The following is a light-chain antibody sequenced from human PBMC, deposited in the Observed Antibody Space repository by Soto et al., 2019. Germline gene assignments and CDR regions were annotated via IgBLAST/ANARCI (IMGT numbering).Light chain of an antibody. CDR1: SSNIGAGYD. CDR2: SNN. J-gene: IGLJ1*01. Sequence: QSVLTQPPSVSGAPGQRVTISCTGSSSNIGAGYDVHWYQRLPGTAPKVLIYSNNNRPSGVPDRFSGSKSGTSASLAITGLQGEEGGYYFRQSYDSSLSGSYVFGTGTKLTVL. CDR3: QSYDSSLSGSYV. V-gene: IGLV1-40*01.